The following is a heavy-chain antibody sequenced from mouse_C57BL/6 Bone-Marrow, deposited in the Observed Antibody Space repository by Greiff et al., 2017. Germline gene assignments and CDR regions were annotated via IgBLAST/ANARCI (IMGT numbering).Heavy chain of an antibody. D-gene: IGHD1-1*01. V-gene: IGHV1-64*01. Sequence: QVQLKQPGAELVKPGASVKLSCKASGYTFTSYWMHWVKQRPGQGLEWIGMIHPNSGSTNSNAKFKSKATLTVDKSSSTAYMQLSSLTSEDSAVYYCARGILRVGPYFDYWGQGTTLTVSS. CDR1: GYTFTSYW. CDR2: IHPNSGST. CDR3: ARGILRVGPYFDY. J-gene: IGHJ2*01.